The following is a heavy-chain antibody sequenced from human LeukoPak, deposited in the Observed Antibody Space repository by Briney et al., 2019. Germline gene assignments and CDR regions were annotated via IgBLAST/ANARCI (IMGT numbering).Heavy chain of an antibody. J-gene: IGHJ4*02. CDR2: IKEDGSEK. CDR3: ARDPNGYKYFDY. D-gene: IGHD5-24*01. Sequence: GGSLRLSCAVSGFTFSRYWMNWVRQAPGKGLEWVANIKEDGSEKYYVDPVKGRFTLSRDNTKNSLYLQMNSLRAEDTAVYYCARDPNGYKYFDYWGQGTLVTVSS. V-gene: IGHV3-7*01. CDR1: GFTFSRYW.